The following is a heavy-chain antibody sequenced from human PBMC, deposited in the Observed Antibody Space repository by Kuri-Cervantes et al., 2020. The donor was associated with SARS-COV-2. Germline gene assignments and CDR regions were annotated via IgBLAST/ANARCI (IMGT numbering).Heavy chain of an antibody. CDR1: GGSFSGYY. CDR3: ARSSSSWYYHFDY. D-gene: IGHD6-13*01. Sequence: GSLRLSCAVYGGSFSGYYCSWIRQPPGKGLEWIGEINHSGSTNYNPSLKSRVTISVDTSKNQFSLKLSSVTAADTAVYYCARSSSSWYYHFDYWGQGTLVTVSS. CDR2: INHSGST. J-gene: IGHJ4*02. V-gene: IGHV4-34*01.